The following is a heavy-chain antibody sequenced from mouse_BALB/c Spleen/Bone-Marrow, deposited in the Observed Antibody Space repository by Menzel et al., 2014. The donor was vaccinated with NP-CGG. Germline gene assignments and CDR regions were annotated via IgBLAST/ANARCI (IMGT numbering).Heavy chain of an antibody. V-gene: IGHV1-20*02. Sequence: EVQLQQSGPELVKPGASVKISCKTSGYPFTGYFMSWVMQSRGKGLEWIGRINPYNGDAFYNEKFKGKATLTVDKSSSTAHMELRSLASEDSAVYYCTRPDRTWLAYWGQGTLVTVAA. D-gene: IGHD2-14*01. J-gene: IGHJ3*01. CDR3: TRPDRTWLAY. CDR1: GYPFTGYF. CDR2: INPYNGDA.